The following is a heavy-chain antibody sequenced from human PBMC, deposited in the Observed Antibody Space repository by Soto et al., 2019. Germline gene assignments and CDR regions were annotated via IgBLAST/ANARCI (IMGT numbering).Heavy chain of an antibody. CDR1: GFTLSTYG. D-gene: IGHD6-19*01. CDR3: ARPLEQWQLGFGMDV. J-gene: IGHJ6*01. V-gene: IGHV3-33*01. Sequence: QVQLVESGGGVVQPGGSLRLSCVASGFTLSTYGMHWVRQAPGKGLEWVAVVWYDGSNKYYADSVKGRFTVSRDNSKNTLYLQMNSLRAEDRAVYYCARPLEQWQLGFGMDVWGQGSPVTVSS. CDR2: VWYDGSNK.